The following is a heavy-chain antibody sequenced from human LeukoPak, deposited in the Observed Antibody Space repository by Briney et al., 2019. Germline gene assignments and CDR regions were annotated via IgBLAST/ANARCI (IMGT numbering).Heavy chain of an antibody. CDR3: ARDSAPVRYSWYFDP. CDR2: VHYSGST. D-gene: IGHD2-15*01. CDR1: GGSFSNHY. J-gene: IGHJ2*01. V-gene: IGHV4-59*11. Sequence: SETLSLTCTVSGGSFSNHYWTWIRQPPGKTMEWIGCVHYSGSTKYNPSLKSRVTISLDTSKNQFSLKLSSVSAADTAVYYCARDSAPVRYSWYFDPWGRGTLVTVSS.